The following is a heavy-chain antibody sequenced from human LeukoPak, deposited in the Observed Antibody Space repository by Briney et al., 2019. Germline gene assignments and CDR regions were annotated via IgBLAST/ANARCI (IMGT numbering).Heavy chain of an antibody. J-gene: IGHJ6*03. Sequence: RASVKVSCKASGYTFTGYYMHWVRQAPGQGLEWMGWINPNSGGTNYAQKFQGRVTMTRDTSISTAYMELSSLRSEDTAVYYCARSIEHYYYYMDVWGKGTTVTISS. CDR2: INPNSGGT. CDR1: GYTFTGYY. D-gene: IGHD2/OR15-2a*01. CDR3: ARSIEHYYYYMDV. V-gene: IGHV1-2*02.